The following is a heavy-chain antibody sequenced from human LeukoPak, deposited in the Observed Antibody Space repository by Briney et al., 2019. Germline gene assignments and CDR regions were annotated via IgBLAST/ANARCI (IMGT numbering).Heavy chain of an antibody. D-gene: IGHD3-3*01. CDR1: GGTFSSYA. Sequence: SVKDSCKASGGTFSSYAISWVRQARGQGLEWMGRIIPIFGTANYAQKFQGRVTITADESTSTAYMELSSLRSENTAVYYCAREYPNRPSITIFGVVTNYYMDVWGKGTTVTVSS. CDR2: IIPIFGTA. J-gene: IGHJ6*03. CDR3: AREYPNRPSITIFGVVTNYYMDV. V-gene: IGHV1-69*13.